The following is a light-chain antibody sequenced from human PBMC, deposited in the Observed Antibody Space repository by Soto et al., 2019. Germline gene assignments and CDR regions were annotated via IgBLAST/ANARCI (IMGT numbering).Light chain of an antibody. J-gene: IGKJ1*01. CDR1: QSVSKW. CDR3: QQYNTYWT. CDR2: KAS. V-gene: IGKV1-5*03. Sequence: DIQMAQSPSTLSASVGDRVTITCRTSQSVSKWLAWYQQKPGKAPKLLIYKASVLETGVPSRFSGSGSGTEFSLTISSLQSDDFATYYCQQYNTYWTFGQGTKVDIK.